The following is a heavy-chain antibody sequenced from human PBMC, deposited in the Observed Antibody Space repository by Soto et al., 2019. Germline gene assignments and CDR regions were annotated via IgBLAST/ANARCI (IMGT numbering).Heavy chain of an antibody. Sequence: GESLKISCKGSVYSFTSYWISWVRQMPGKGLEWMGRIDPSDSYTNYSPSFQGHVTISADKSISTAYLQWSSLKASDTAMYYCASKYSSSSGYYYYGMDVWGQGTTVTVSS. CDR3: ASKYSSSSGYYYYGMDV. CDR1: VYSFTSYW. D-gene: IGHD6-6*01. CDR2: IDPSDSYT. J-gene: IGHJ6*02. V-gene: IGHV5-10-1*01.